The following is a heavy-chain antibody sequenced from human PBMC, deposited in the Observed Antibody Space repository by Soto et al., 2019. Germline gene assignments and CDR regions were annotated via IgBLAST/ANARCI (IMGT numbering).Heavy chain of an antibody. V-gene: IGHV3-23*01. J-gene: IGHJ4*02. CDR3: ANVPIWFSSTSCYTEGFDY. D-gene: IGHD2-2*02. CDR1: GFTFSDYA. Sequence: GGSLRLSCTASGFTFSDYAMSWVRQPPGKGLEWVSVISAGGSTYYADSVKGRFTVSRANSKNTLYLQMNSLRAEDTAVYYCANVPIWFSSTSCYTEGFDYWGQGTLVTVSS. CDR2: ISAGGST.